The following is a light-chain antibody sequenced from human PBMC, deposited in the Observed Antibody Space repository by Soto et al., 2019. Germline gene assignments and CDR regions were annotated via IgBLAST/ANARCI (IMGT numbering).Light chain of an antibody. Sequence: QSVLTQPPSASGTPGQRVTISCSGSSSNIGSNPVNWYQQLPGTAPKLLIYSNNQRPSGVPDRFSGSKSGTSASLAISGLQSEDEADYYCEAWDDSLSGYVFGTGTKLTVL. V-gene: IGLV1-44*01. J-gene: IGLJ1*01. CDR2: SNN. CDR3: EAWDDSLSGYV. CDR1: SSNIGSNP.